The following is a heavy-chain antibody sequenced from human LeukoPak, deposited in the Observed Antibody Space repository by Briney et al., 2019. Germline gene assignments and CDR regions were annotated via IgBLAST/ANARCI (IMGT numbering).Heavy chain of an antibody. CDR1: GFTFSSYW. J-gene: IGHJ4*02. CDR3: ARDPKDDYGDY. V-gene: IGHV3-7*04. CDR2: IKQDGSEK. Sequence: PGGSLRLSCAASGFTFSSYWMTWVRQAPGKGLEWVANIKQDGSEKYYVDSVRGRFSISRDNAKNSLYLQMNSLRAEDTAVYYCARDPKDDYGDYWGQGTLVTVSS.